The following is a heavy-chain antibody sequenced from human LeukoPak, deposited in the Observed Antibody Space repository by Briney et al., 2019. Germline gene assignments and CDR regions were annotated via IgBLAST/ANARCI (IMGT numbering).Heavy chain of an antibody. CDR2: ISYDGSNK. Sequence: GGSLRLSCAASGFTFSSYAMHWARQAPGKGLEWVAVISYDGSNKYYADSVKGRFTISRDNSKSTLYLQMNSLRAEDTAVYYCARDPSWNIAAPNWFDPWGQGTLVTVSS. V-gene: IGHV3-30*04. J-gene: IGHJ5*02. CDR3: ARDPSWNIAAPNWFDP. CDR1: GFTFSSYA. D-gene: IGHD6-13*01.